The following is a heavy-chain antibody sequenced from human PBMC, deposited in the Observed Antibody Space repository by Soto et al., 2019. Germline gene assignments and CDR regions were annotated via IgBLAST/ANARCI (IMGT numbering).Heavy chain of an antibody. V-gene: IGHV1-2*02. CDR3: ARYFSGTNTLSFYC. J-gene: IGHJ4*02. CDR2: INPNTGGT. D-gene: IGHD5-12*01. Sequence: ASVKVSCKASGYSFTAYYIHWVRQAPGQGLEWMGWINPNTGGTNYPQKFQGLVTMTRDTSVSTVLLEMSRLTSADTAVYYCARYFSGTNTLSFYCWGQEGLVT. CDR1: GYSFTAYY.